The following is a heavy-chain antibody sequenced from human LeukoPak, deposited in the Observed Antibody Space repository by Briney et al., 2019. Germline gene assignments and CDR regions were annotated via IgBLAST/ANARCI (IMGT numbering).Heavy chain of an antibody. CDR2: IWYDGSNK. V-gene: IGHV3-33*01. CDR1: GFTVSSYG. CDR3: VRDPSGSGFAFDS. Sequence: PGGSLRLSCAASGFTVSSYGMHWVRQAPGKGLEWVAVIWYDGSNKYYADSVKGRFTISRDNSEDTLYLQMNSLRAEDTAVYYCVRDPSGSGFAFDSWGQGALVTVSS. D-gene: IGHD1-1*01. J-gene: IGHJ4*02.